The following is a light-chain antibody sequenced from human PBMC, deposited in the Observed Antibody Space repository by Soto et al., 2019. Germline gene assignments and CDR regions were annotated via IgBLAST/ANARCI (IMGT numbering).Light chain of an antibody. J-gene: IGLJ1*01. CDR1: SSDVGGYNY. CDR2: EVS. Sequence: QSALTQPASVSGSPGQSNTISCTGTSSDVGGYNYVSWYQQHPGKAPKLMISEVSNRPSGVSNRFSGSKSGNTASLTISGLQAEDEADYYCSSYTSSSALFYVFGTGTKVTVL. V-gene: IGLV2-14*01. CDR3: SSYTSSSALFYV.